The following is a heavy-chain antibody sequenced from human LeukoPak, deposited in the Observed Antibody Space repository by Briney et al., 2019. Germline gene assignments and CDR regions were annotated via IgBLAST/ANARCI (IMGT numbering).Heavy chain of an antibody. CDR1: GFTFSSYS. V-gene: IGHV3-21*01. J-gene: IGHJ5*02. D-gene: IGHD6-13*01. Sequence: PGGSLRLSCAASGFTFSSYSMNWVRQAPGKGLEWVSSISSSSSYIYYADSVKGRFTISRDNAKNSLYLQMNSLRADDTAVYYCARDSPVAAAGTWFDPWGQGTLVTVSS. CDR2: ISSSSSYI. CDR3: ARDSPVAAAGTWFDP.